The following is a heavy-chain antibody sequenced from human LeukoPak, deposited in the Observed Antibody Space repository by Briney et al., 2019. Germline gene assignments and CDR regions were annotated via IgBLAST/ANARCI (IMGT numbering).Heavy chain of an antibody. D-gene: IGHD5-18*01. V-gene: IGHV5-51*01. CDR2: IYPGDSDT. J-gene: IGHJ4*02. Sequence: MPRESLKISCMGSGYSFANYWIGWVRQMPGKGLEWMGIIYPGDSDTRYSPSFQGHVTISADRSINTAYLQWNSLKASDTAIYYCARLHLRGDTYGYGPGHYWGQGTLVTVSS. CDR3: ARLHLRGDTYGYGPGHY. CDR1: GYSFANYW.